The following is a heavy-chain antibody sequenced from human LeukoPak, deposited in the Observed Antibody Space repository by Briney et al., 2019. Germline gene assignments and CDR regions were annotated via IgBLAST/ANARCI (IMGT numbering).Heavy chain of an antibody. V-gene: IGHV4-34*01. CDR2: INHSGST. J-gene: IGHJ4*02. CDR1: GFTFSSYA. CDR3: ARGKFLGWLQYSKTLDY. Sequence: GSLRLSCAASGFTFSSYAMSWVRQPPGKGLEWIGEINHSGSTNYNPSLKSRVTISVDTSKNQFSLKLSSVTAADTAVYYCARGKFLGWLQYSKTLDYWGQGTLVTVSS. D-gene: IGHD5-24*01.